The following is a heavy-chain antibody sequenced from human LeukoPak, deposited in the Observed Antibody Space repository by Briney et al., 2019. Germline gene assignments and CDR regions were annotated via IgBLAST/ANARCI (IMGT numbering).Heavy chain of an antibody. CDR3: VKDQGEMATMRAFNM. J-gene: IGHJ3*02. Sequence: GGSLRLSCAASGFTVSSNYMSWVRQAPGKGLEWVSVIYSGGSTYYADSVKGRFTISRDNSKYTLYLQMSSLRVEDTAVYYCVKDQGEMATMRAFNMWGQGTMVAVSS. V-gene: IGHV3-53*05. CDR1: GFTVSSNY. D-gene: IGHD5-24*01. CDR2: IYSGGST.